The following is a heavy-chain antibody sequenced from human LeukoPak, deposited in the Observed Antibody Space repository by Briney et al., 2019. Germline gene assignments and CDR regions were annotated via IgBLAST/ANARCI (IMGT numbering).Heavy chain of an antibody. Sequence: ASVKVSCKASGYTFTSYYMHRVRQAPGQGLEWMGIINPSGGSTSYAQKFQGRVTMTRDTSTSTVYMELSSLRSEDTAVYYCARGGVTMVRGSLTPSYHYYMDVWGKGTTVTISS. J-gene: IGHJ6*03. CDR2: INPSGGST. V-gene: IGHV1-46*01. CDR1: GYTFTSYY. D-gene: IGHD3-10*01. CDR3: ARGGVTMVRGSLTPSYHYYMDV.